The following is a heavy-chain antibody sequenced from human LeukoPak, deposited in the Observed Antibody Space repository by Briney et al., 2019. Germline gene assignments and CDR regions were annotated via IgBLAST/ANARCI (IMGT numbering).Heavy chain of an antibody. D-gene: IGHD5-24*01. J-gene: IGHJ4*02. CDR1: GGSISSSSYY. V-gene: IGHV4-39*07. CDR3: ARARGGLLQLRGYFDY. Sequence: KPSETLSLTCTVSGGSISSSSYYWGWIRQPPGKGLEWIGSIYHSGSTSYNPSLKSRVIISVDTSKNQFSLKLSSLTAADTAVYYCARARGGLLQLRGYFDYWGQGTLVTVSS. CDR2: IYHSGST.